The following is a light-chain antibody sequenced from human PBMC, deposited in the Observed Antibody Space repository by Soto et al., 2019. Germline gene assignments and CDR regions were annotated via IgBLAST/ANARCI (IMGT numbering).Light chain of an antibody. CDR3: QQFGISTWP. V-gene: IGKV3-20*01. CDR2: ATS. Sequence: DNVLTQSPDTLSVSPGDRATLSCRASRIIGHNYLAWYQQKPGQAPRLLIYATSTRATGIPDRFSGSGSVTDFTLTISRLEPEDFAVYYCQQFGISTWPFGQGTKVDIX. J-gene: IGKJ1*01. CDR1: RIIGHNY.